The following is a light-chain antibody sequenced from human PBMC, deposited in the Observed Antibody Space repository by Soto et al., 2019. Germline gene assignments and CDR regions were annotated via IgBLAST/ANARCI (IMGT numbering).Light chain of an antibody. J-gene: IGLJ2*01. CDR2: DVS. V-gene: IGLV2-14*03. Sequence: QSVLTQPASVSGSPGQSITISCTGTSSDVGAYNLVSWYQQYPGAAPKVIIYDVSNRPSGVSHRFFGSKSGNTASLTISGLQPEDDADYYCSSYTRNSTVVFGGGTKLTVL. CDR1: SSDVGAYNL. CDR3: SSYTRNSTVV.